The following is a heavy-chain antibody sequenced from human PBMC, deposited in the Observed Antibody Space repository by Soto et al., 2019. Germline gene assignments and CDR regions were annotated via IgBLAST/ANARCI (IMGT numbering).Heavy chain of an antibody. Sequence: QVQLVQSGAEVKKPGASVKVSCKAFGYTFNAFYMHWVRRAPGQGLEWMGVINPSGDGTSYARMFHGRVNRPRDTSTSTVYMELSSMRSEDTAVYYCSRVALGYDYADVWGHGTTVTVSS. D-gene: IGHD4-17*01. CDR3: SRVALGYDYADV. J-gene: IGHJ6*02. CDR1: GYTFNAFY. CDR2: INPSGDGT. V-gene: IGHV1-46*02.